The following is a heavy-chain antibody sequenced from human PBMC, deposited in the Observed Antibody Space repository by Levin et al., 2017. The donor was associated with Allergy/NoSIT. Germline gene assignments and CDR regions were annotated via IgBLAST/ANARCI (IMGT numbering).Heavy chain of an antibody. Sequence: GGSLRLSCAASGFTFSSYAMSWVRQAPGKGLEWVSAISGSGGSTYYADSVKGRFTISRDNSKNTLYLQMNSLRAEDTAVYYCAKVSRVDILTGMFDYWGQGTLVTVSS. CDR1: GFTFSSYA. V-gene: IGHV3-23*01. D-gene: IGHD3-9*01. CDR2: ISGSGGST. J-gene: IGHJ4*02. CDR3: AKVSRVDILTGMFDY.